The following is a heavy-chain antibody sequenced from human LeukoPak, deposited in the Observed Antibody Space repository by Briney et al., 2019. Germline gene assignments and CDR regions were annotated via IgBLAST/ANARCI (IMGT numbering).Heavy chain of an antibody. CDR1: GFTFSSYA. CDR3: ARDLLGLEYYYGSGKAGYYGMDV. CDR2: ISYEGSNK. V-gene: IGHV3-30-3*01. J-gene: IGHJ6*02. D-gene: IGHD3-10*01. Sequence: GRSLRLSCAASGFTFSSYAMHWLRQAPAKGLEWVAVISYEGSNKYYADSVEGRFTISRDNSKNTLYLQMNSLRAEDTAVYYCARDLLGLEYYYGSGKAGYYGMDVWGQGTTVTVSS.